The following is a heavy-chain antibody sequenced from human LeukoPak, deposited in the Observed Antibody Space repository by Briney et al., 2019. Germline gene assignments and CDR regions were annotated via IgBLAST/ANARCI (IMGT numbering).Heavy chain of an antibody. Sequence: GGSLRLSCAASGFTFSSYSMNWVRQAPGKGLEWVSSISSSSSYIYYADSVKGRFTISRDNAKNSLYLQMNSLRAEDTAVYYCARVGHSPDAFDIWGQGTMVTVSS. J-gene: IGHJ3*02. D-gene: IGHD1-26*01. CDR3: ARVGHSPDAFDI. CDR2: ISSSSSYI. V-gene: IGHV3-21*01. CDR1: GFTFSSYS.